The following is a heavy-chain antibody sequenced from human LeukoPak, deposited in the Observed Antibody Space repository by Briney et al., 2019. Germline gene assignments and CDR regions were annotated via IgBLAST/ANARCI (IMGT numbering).Heavy chain of an antibody. CDR2: IYSPGT. CDR3: ARGIGTSYDSSRDALDI. D-gene: IGHD3-22*01. Sequence: SQTLSLTCTVSAGSINSGDYYWSWIRQPAGKGLEWIGRIYSPGTNYNYNPSVKSRVTKSIDTSKNQFSLKLTSVTAADTAVYYCARGIGTSYDSSRDALDIWGQGTMVTVSS. CDR1: AGSINSGDYY. J-gene: IGHJ3*02. V-gene: IGHV4-61*02.